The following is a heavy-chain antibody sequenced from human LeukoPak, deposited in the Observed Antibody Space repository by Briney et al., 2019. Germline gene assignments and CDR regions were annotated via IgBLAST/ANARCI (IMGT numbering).Heavy chain of an antibody. CDR2: VNRDGSET. Sequence: GGSLRLSCAASGFTLSNHWMTWVRQVPGRGPEWVADVNRDGSETYYLDSVKGRFTISKDNAKNSLYLQMNSLRAEDTALYHCARNNGMDAWGQGTTVIVSS. CDR3: ARNNGMDA. V-gene: IGHV3-7*03. J-gene: IGHJ6*02. CDR1: GFTLSNHW.